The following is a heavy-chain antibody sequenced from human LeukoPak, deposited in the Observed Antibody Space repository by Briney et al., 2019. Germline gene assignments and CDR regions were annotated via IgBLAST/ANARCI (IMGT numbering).Heavy chain of an antibody. D-gene: IGHD6-19*01. J-gene: IGHJ4*02. Sequence: GASVKVSCKASGYTFTGYYMHWVRQAPGQGLEWMGWINPNSGGTNYAQKFQGRVTMTRDTSISTAYMELSRLRSDDTAVYYCANIAVADPRSSYFDYWGQGTLVAVSS. V-gene: IGHV1-2*02. CDR1: GYTFTGYY. CDR2: INPNSGGT. CDR3: ANIAVADPRSSYFDY.